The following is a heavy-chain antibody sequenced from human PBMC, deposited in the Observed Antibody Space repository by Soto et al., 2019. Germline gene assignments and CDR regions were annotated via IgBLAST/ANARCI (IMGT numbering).Heavy chain of an antibody. V-gene: IGHV4-34*02. CDR1: GGSLSGYY. CDR2: INHSGNT. Sequence: QEQLQQWGAGLLKPSETLSLTCAVYGGSLSGYYWSWIRQPPGKGLEWIGEINHSGNTNYNPSLKSRVTISVDTSKNQFSLNLTSVTAADTAVYYCARATTGIDYWGQGTLVTVSS. CDR3: ARATTGIDY. J-gene: IGHJ4*02. D-gene: IGHD4-17*01.